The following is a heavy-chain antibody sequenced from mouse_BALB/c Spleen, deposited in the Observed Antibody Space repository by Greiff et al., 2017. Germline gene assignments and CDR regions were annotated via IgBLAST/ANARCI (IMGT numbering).Heavy chain of an antibody. CDR1: GYTFTSYW. Sequence: QVQLQQPGAELVKPGASVKLSCKASGYTFTSYWMHWVKQRPGQGLEWIGEIDPSDSYTNYNQKFKGKATLTVDKSSSTAYMQLSGLTSEDSAVYYCARSYGNYVGYAMDYWGQGTSVTVSS. CDR3: ARSYGNYVGYAMDY. J-gene: IGHJ4*01. V-gene: IGHV1-69*02. CDR2: IDPSDSYT. D-gene: IGHD2-10*02.